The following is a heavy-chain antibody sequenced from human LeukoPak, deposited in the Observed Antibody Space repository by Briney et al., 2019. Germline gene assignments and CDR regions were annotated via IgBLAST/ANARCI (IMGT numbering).Heavy chain of an antibody. CDR1: GGSISSSNW. D-gene: IGHD3-3*01. J-gene: IGHJ4*02. V-gene: IGHV4-4*02. CDR2: IYASGST. CDR3: ARATVTYDFWSGYPSYFDS. Sequence: SETLSLTCAVSGGSISSSNWWSWVRQPPGKGLEWIGRIYASGSTNYNPSLKSRVTISLDTSKNQFSLSLRSVTAADTAVYYCARATVTYDFWSGYPSYFDSWGQGTLVTVSS.